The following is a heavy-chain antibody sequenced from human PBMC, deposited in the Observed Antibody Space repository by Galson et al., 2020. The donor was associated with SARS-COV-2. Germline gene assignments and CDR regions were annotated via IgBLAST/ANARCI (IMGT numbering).Heavy chain of an antibody. CDR3: ARDYDILTGYYGPMDV. CDR1: GYTFTSYD. Sequence: SVNASCKASGYTFTSYDINWVRQATGQGLEWMGWMNPNSGNTGYAQKFPGRVTMTRNTSISTAYMELSSLRSEDTAGYYCARDYDILTGYYGPMDVWGQGTTVTVSS. J-gene: IGHJ6*02. CDR2: MNPNSGNT. D-gene: IGHD3-9*01. V-gene: IGHV1-8*01.